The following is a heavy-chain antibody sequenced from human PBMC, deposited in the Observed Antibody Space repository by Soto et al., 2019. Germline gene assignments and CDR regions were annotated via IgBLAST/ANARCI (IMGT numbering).Heavy chain of an antibody. CDR3: ARGGLEPFDY. D-gene: IGHD1-1*01. V-gene: IGHV3-30-3*01. J-gene: IGHJ4*02. Sequence: PVGSLRLSCAASGFTFRNYAMHWVRQVRQAPGQGLEWVAVISYDGSNQFYADSVKGRFTISRDDAKSELYLHMDRLRAEDTAVYYCARGGLEPFDYLGQGALVTVSS. CDR1: GFTFRNYA. CDR2: ISYDGSNQ.